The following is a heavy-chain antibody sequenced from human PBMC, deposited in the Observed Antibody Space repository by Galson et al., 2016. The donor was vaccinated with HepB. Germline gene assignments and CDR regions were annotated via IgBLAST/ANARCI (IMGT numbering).Heavy chain of an antibody. V-gene: IGHV3-30-3*01. CDR3: AREGSVSGDF. Sequence: SLRLSCAASGFTFSYFPMHWVRQAPGKGLEWVAVISNDDTTKDYADSVKGRFTISRDNSENTLYLQMNNLRVEDTSLYYCAREGSVSGDFWGQGTLVTVSS. D-gene: IGHD6-19*01. J-gene: IGHJ4*02. CDR1: GFTFSYFP. CDR2: ISNDDTTK.